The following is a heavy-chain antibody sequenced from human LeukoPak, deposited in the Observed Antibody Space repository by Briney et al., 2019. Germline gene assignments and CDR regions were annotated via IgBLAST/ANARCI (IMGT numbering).Heavy chain of an antibody. V-gene: IGHV3-30*04. CDR2: ISYDGSDK. J-gene: IGHJ2*01. Sequence: GGSLRLSCAASGFTFSIYAMHSVRQAPGKGLEWVAVISYDGSDKYYADSVKGRFTISRDNSKNTLYLQMNSLRAEDTAVYYCARRWYFDLWGRGTLVTVSS. CDR3: ARRWYFDL. CDR1: GFTFSIYA.